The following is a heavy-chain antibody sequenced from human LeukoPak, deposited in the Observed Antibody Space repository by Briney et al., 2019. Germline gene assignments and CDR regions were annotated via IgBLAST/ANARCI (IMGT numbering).Heavy chain of an antibody. J-gene: IGHJ6*03. CDR2: ISWDGGST. D-gene: IGHD3-10*01. CDR3: AKSGRFDYYYYMDV. CDR1: GFTFDDYA. Sequence: GGSLRLSXAASGFTFDDYAMHWVRQAPGKVLEWVSLISWDGGSTYYADSVKGRFTISRDNSKTSLYLQMNSLRAEDTALYYCAKSGRFDYYYYMDVWGKGTTVTVSS. V-gene: IGHV3-43D*04.